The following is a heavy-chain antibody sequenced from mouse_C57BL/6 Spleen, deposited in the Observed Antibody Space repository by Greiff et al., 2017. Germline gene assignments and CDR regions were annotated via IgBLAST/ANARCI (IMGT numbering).Heavy chain of an antibody. CDR2: ISYDGSN. J-gene: IGHJ2*01. V-gene: IGHV3-6*01. Sequence: DVHLVESGPGLVKPSQSLSLTCSVTGYSITSGYYWNWIRQFPGNKLEWMGYISYDGSNNYNPSLKNRISITRDTSKNQFFLKLNSVTTEDTATYYCARTYYYGRENYFDYWGQGTTLTVSS. CDR3: ARTYYYGRENYFDY. CDR1: GYSITSGYY. D-gene: IGHD1-1*01.